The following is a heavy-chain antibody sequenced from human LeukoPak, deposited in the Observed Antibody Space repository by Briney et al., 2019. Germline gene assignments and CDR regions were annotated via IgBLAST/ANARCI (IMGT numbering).Heavy chain of an antibody. CDR3: AKGELAFCGGDCYLPYYYGMDV. V-gene: IGHV4-59*01. CDR1: GGSISSYY. J-gene: IGHJ6*02. CDR2: IYYSGST. Sequence: SETLSLTCSVSGGSISSYYWSWIRQPPGKGLEWIGYIYYSGSTNYNPSLRSRVTLSVDTSKNHFSLKLSSVTAADTAVYYCAKGELAFCGGDCYLPYYYGMDVWGQGTTVTVSS. D-gene: IGHD2-21*02.